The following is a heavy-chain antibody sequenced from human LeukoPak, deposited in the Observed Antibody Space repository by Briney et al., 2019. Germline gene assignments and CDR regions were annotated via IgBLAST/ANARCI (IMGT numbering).Heavy chain of an antibody. D-gene: IGHD6-13*01. CDR1: GFTFSSYA. CDR3: ARDSSSWYGMTYYYYYMDV. CDR2: ISGSGGST. J-gene: IGHJ6*03. Sequence: GGSLRLSCAASGFTFSSYAMSWVRQAPGKGLEWVSAISGSGGSTYYADSVKGRFTISRDNAKNSLYLQMNSLRAEDTAVYYCARDSSSWYGMTYYYYYMDVWGKGTTVTVSS. V-gene: IGHV3-23*01.